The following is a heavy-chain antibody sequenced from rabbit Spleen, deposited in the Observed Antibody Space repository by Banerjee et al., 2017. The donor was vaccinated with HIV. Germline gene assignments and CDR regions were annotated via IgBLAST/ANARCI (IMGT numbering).Heavy chain of an antibody. J-gene: IGHJ4*01. CDR1: GFSFGDRDV. D-gene: IGHD2-1*01. Sequence: QEQLEESGGGLVKPKGSLTLTCKASGFSFGDRDVMCWVRQAPGKGLEWIACINTATGKGVYASWAKGRFTISKTSSTTVTLQMTSLTAADTATYFCARDLVAVIGWNFNLWGPGTLVTVS. V-gene: IGHV1S45*01. CDR2: INTATGKG. CDR3: ARDLVAVIGWNFNL.